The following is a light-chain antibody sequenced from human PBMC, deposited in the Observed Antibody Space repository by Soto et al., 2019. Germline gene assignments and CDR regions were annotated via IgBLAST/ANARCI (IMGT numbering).Light chain of an antibody. CDR3: QQYNTWRSIS. Sequence: ETVMTQFPATLSVSPGERATLSCRASQSIYYKLAWYQHKPGQAPRLLIYDTDTRAAGIPARFTGSGSGTDFTLSISNLQSEDFAVYYCQQYNTWRSISFGQGTRLENK. V-gene: IGKV3-15*01. J-gene: IGKJ5*01. CDR2: DTD. CDR1: QSIYYK.